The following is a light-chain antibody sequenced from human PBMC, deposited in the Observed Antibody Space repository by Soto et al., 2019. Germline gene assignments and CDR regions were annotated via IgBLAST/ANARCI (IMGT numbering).Light chain of an antibody. J-gene: IGKJ1*01. CDR3: QQYNNWPRT. CDR2: GAS. CDR1: QSTSSN. V-gene: IGKV3-15*01. Sequence: ERGLAQCPATLSMAPGERATLSCRASQSTSSNLACYQQKPGQAPRLLIYGASTRATGIPARFSGSGSGTEFTPTITSLQPEDFAVYYCQQYNNWPRTFGQGTKVDIK.